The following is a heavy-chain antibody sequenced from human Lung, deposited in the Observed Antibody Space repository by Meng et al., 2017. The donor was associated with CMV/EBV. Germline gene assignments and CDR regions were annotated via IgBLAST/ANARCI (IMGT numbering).Heavy chain of an antibody. CDR2: IYPGDSDT. V-gene: IGHV5-51*01. Sequence: GESXKISCKGSGYSFTSYWIGWVRQMPGKGLEWMGIIYPGDSDTRYSPSFQGQVTISADKSISTAYLQWSSLKASDTAMYYCARSGYCSSTSCDNWFDPWGQGXLVTASS. D-gene: IGHD2-2*03. J-gene: IGHJ5*02. CDR3: ARSGYCSSTSCDNWFDP. CDR1: GYSFTSYW.